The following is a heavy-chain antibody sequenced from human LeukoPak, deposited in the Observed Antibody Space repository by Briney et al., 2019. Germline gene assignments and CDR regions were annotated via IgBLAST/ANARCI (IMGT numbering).Heavy chain of an antibody. J-gene: IGHJ4*02. Sequence: GGSLRLSCAASGFTFSSYGMHWVRQAPGKGLEWVAVISYDGSNKYYADSVKGRFTISRDNSKNTLYLQMNSLRAEDTAVYYCAKDSSSWYYFDYWGQGTLVTVSS. D-gene: IGHD6-13*01. CDR1: GFTFSSYG. CDR2: ISYDGSNK. V-gene: IGHV3-30*18. CDR3: AKDSSSWYYFDY.